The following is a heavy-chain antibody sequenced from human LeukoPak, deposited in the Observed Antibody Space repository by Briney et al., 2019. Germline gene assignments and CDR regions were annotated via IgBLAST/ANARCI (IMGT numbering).Heavy chain of an antibody. CDR3: ARDPFLSNSSSLNWFDP. CDR1: GFTFSSYG. Sequence: QPGRSLRLSCAASGFTFSSYGMHWVRQAPGKGLEWVAVIWYDGSNKYYADSVKGRFTISRDNSKNTLYLQMNSLRAEDTAVYYCARDPFLSNSSSLNWFDPWGQGTLVTVSS. D-gene: IGHD6-13*01. J-gene: IGHJ5*02. CDR2: IWYDGSNK. V-gene: IGHV3-33*01.